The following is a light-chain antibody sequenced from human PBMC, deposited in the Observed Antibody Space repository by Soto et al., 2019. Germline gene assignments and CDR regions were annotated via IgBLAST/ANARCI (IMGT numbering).Light chain of an antibody. CDR2: EVS. CDR3: SSYAGSNTIYD. Sequence: QSPLTQPPSASGSPGQSVTISCTGTSSDVGGYNYVSWYQQHPGKAPKLMIYEVSKRPSGVPDRFSGSKSGNTASLTVSGLQAEDEADYYCSSYAGSNTIYDFGTGTKVTVL. J-gene: IGLJ1*01. CDR1: SSDVGGYNY. V-gene: IGLV2-8*01.